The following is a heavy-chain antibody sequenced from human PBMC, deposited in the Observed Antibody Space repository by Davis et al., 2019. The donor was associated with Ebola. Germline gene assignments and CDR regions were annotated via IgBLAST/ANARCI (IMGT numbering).Heavy chain of an antibody. J-gene: IGHJ6*02. V-gene: IGHV1-3*01. Sequence: AASVKVSCNASAYTFTSYAMHWLRQAPGQRLEWMGWINAGNGNTKYSQKFQGRVTITRDTSASTAYMELSSLRSEDTAVYYCASDYYDFWSGYFYYYYGMDVWGQGTTVTVSS. CDR3: ASDYYDFWSGYFYYYYGMDV. CDR2: INAGNGNT. D-gene: IGHD3-3*01. CDR1: AYTFTSYA.